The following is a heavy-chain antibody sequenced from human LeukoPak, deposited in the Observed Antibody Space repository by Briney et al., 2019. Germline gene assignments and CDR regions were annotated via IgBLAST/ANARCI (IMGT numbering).Heavy chain of an antibody. CDR1: GYSFTTYW. Sequence: GESLRISCKGSGYSFTTYWISWVRQMPGKGLEWMGRIDPSVCYTNYSPSFQGHVTISADKSFSTAYLQWTSLKASDTAMYYCARHAKAYGSSCDYWGQGTLVTVSS. J-gene: IGHJ4*02. V-gene: IGHV5-10-1*01. CDR2: IDPSVCYT. CDR3: ARHAKAYGSSCDY. D-gene: IGHD6-13*01.